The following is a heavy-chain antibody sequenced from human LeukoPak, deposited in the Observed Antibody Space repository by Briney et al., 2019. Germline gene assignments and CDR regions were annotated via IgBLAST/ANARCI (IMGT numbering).Heavy chain of an antibody. D-gene: IGHD4-17*01. CDR2: IYSGGST. Sequence: GGSLRLSCAASGFTVSSNYMSWVRQAPGKGLEWVSVIYSGGSTYYADSVKGRFTISRDNSKNTLYLQMNSLRAEDTAVYYCARAGVYGDYGFDYWGQGTLVTVSS. CDR3: ARAGVYGDYGFDY. J-gene: IGHJ4*02. V-gene: IGHV3-66*02. CDR1: GFTVSSNY.